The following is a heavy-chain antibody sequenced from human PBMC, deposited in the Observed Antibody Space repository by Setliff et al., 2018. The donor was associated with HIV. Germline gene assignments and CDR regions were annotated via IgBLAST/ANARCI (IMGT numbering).Heavy chain of an antibody. Sequence: SETLSLTCTVSGGSISSSNYYWVWIRQPPGKGLEWIGSIFYSGSTYYNPSLKSRVTISVDRSKKQFSLKLSSMTAADTAVYYCARGSGTMVRGNFDYWGQGTLVTVS. J-gene: IGHJ4*02. D-gene: IGHD3-10*01. CDR3: ARGSGTMVRGNFDY. V-gene: IGHV4-39*07. CDR1: GGSISSSNYY. CDR2: IFYSGST.